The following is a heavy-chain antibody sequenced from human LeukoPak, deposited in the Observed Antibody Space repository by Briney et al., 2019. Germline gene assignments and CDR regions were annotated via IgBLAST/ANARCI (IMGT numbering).Heavy chain of an antibody. D-gene: IGHD3-3*01. CDR2: IYYSGST. J-gene: IGHJ3*02. V-gene: IGHV4-30-4*07. CDR3: ARDAQYDFWSGYRQTYDAFDI. Sequence: SETLSLTCAVSGGSISSGGYSWSWIRQPPGKGLEWIGYIYYSGSTYYNPSLKSRVTISVDTSKNQFSLKLSSVTAADTAVYYCARDAQYDFWSGYRQTYDAFDIWGQGTMVTVSS. CDR1: GGSISSGGYS.